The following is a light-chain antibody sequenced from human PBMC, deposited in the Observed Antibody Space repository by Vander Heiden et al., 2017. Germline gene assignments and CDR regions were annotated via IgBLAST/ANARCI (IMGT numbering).Light chain of an antibody. J-gene: IGKJ2*01. V-gene: IGKV1-39*01. CDR1: QSISSY. Sequence: DIQMTQSPSSLSASVGDRVTITCRASQSISSYLNWYQQKPGKAPKLLIYAASSLQSRVPSRFSGSGSGTYFTLTISSLQPEDFATYYCQQSYSTGYTFGQGTKLEIK. CDR3: QQSYSTGYT. CDR2: AAS.